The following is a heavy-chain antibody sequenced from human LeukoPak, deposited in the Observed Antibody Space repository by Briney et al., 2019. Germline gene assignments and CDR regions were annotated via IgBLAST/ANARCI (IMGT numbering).Heavy chain of an antibody. CDR1: GGSISGDYH. CDR3: ARGPQGYYNSGGLLGY. V-gene: IGHV4-30-4*01. Sequence: SETLSLTCTVSGGSISGDYHWSWVRQPPGKGLEWIGYIYYPGSTSYNPSLKSRVTISVDMSKNQVSLRLNSVTAADTAVYYCARGPQGYYNSGGLLGYWGQGTLVTVSS. D-gene: IGHD3-10*01. J-gene: IGHJ4*02. CDR2: IYYPGST.